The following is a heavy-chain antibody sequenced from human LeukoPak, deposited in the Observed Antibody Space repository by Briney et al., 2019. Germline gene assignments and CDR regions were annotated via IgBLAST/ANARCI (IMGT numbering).Heavy chain of an antibody. CDR3: AREGGGYYVDN. V-gene: IGHV3-7*01. CDR1: GFTFSNYW. D-gene: IGHD2-15*01. J-gene: IGHJ4*02. CDR2: VKQDESEI. Sequence: GGSLRLSCAASGFTFSNYWMSWVRQAPGKGLEWVASVKQDESEIYYVDSVKGRFFISRDNAKNSLYLHMIGVRADDTAVYYCAREGGGYYVDNWGQGTLVTVSS.